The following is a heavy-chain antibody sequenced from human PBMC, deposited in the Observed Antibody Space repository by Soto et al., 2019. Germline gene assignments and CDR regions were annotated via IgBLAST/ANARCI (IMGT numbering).Heavy chain of an antibody. D-gene: IGHD3-16*01. CDR3: AMVDNYVTPTPRDV. CDR2: ISPYSGNT. V-gene: IGHV1-18*01. CDR1: GYIFVNYG. Sequence: QVQLVQSGDEVRKPGSSVKVSCKASGYIFVNYGIAWVRQAPGQGLEWMGWISPYSGNTHYASKHQGRLTIXTXTXXSTANTDMGSLTSADTAEYYCAMVDNYVTPTPRDVWGQGTKVTVSS. J-gene: IGHJ6*02.